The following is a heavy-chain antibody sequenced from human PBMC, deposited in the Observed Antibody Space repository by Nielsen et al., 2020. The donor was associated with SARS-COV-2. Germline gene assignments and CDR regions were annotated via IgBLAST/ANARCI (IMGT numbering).Heavy chain of an antibody. CDR3: ATENVDKRDYGLDV. D-gene: IGHD5-12*01. CDR1: GFTFSSYG. Sequence: GESLKISCAASGFTFSSYGIHWVRQAPGKGLEWVAVIWYDGSNKYYADSVKGRFTISRDNSKNTLYLQMNSLRAEDTAVYYCATENVDKRDYGLDVWGQGTTVTVSS. V-gene: IGHV3-33*01. CDR2: IWYDGSNK. J-gene: IGHJ6*02.